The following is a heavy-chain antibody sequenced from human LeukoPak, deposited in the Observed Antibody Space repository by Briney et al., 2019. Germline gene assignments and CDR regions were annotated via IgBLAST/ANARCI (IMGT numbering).Heavy chain of an antibody. V-gene: IGHV3-30*02. CDR2: IRYDGSNK. D-gene: IGHD6-13*01. Sequence: GGSLRLSCAASGFTFSSYGMHWVRQAPGKGLEWVAFIRYDGSNKYYADSVKGRFTISRDNSKNMLYLQMNSLRAEDTAVYYCAKVGLSGSSWTDYWGQGTLVTVSS. CDR1: GFTFSSYG. CDR3: AKVGLSGSSWTDY. J-gene: IGHJ4*02.